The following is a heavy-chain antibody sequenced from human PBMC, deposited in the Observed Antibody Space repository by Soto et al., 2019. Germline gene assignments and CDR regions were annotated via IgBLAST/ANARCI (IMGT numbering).Heavy chain of an antibody. CDR2: ISSDGINK. CDR3: AMDLYGGSSRFDY. Sequence: QVQLVESGGGAVQPGRSLRLSCAASGFTFSNNGIHWVRQAPGKGLEWVAVISSDGINKYYADSVKGRSTISRDNPKNTLFLKTTSLRVEDTAVYYCAMDLYGGSSRFDYWGQGTLVTVSS. CDR1: GFTFSNNG. J-gene: IGHJ4*02. V-gene: IGHV3-30*03. D-gene: IGHD2-15*01.